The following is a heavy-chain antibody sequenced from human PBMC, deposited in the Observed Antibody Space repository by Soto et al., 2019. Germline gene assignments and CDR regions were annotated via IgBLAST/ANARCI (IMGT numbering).Heavy chain of an antibody. V-gene: IGHV1-69*06. J-gene: IGHJ4*02. D-gene: IGHD5-12*01. CDR3: AXGTVEMAKYDY. CDR2: IIPIFGTA. Sequence: SVKVSCKASGGTFSSYAISWVRQAPGQGLEWMGGIIPIFGTANYAQKFQGRVTITADKSTSTAYMELSSLRSEDTAVYYCAXGTVEMAKYDYWGQGTLVTVSS. CDR1: GGTFSSYA.